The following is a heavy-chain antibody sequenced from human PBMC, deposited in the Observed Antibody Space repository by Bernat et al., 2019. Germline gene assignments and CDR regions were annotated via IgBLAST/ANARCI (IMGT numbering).Heavy chain of an antibody. J-gene: IGHJ3*02. D-gene: IGHD1/OR15-1a*01. CDR3: ARTYEKTNPDDGFDI. CDR1: GYSISSGYY. Sequence: QVQLQESGPGLVKPSETLSLTCAVSGYSISSGYYWGWIRQPPGKGLEWIGSINHSGSTYYNPSLKSRVTISVDTSKNQFSLKLSSVTAADTAGYCCARTYEKTNPDDGFDIWDQGTMVTVSS. CDR2: INHSGST. V-gene: IGHV4-38-2*01.